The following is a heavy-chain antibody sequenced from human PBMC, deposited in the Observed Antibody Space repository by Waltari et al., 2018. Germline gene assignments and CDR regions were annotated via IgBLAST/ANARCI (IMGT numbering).Heavy chain of an antibody. J-gene: IGHJ2*01. CDR3: ASVPIRIKIYWYFDL. CDR1: GYPFTSSV. CDR2: IIPILGTA. Sequence: QLQLVQSGAEGQKPGASLKVSCKSSGYPFTSSVLNCVPQATGQGLEWMGGIIPILGTANYAQKFKGRVTITADESTSTAYMELSSLRSEDTAVYYCASVPIRIKIYWYFDLWGRGTLVTVSS. V-gene: IGHV1-69*01. D-gene: IGHD3-10*01.